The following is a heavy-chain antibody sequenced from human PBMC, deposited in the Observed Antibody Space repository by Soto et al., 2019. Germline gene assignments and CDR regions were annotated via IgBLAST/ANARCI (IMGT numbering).Heavy chain of an antibody. V-gene: IGHV3-23*01. CDR2: ISGSGGST. CDR1: GFTFSSYA. CDR3: ANQRGYGYLSEPFDY. J-gene: IGHJ4*02. D-gene: IGHD5-18*01. Sequence: GGSLRLSCAASGFTFSSYAMSWVRQAPGKGLEWVSAISGSGGSTYYADSVKGRFTISRDNSKNTLYLQMNSLRAEDTAVYYCANQRGYGYLSEPFDYWGQGTLVTVSS.